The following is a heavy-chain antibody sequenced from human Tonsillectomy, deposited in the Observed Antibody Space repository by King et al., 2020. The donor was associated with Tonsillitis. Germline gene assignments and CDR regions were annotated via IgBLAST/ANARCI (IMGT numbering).Heavy chain of an antibody. CDR2: ISNSGGST. Sequence: VQLVESGGGLVQPGGSLRLSCAASGFTFSSFAMSWVRQAPGKGLEWVSGISNSGGSTYYAESVKGRFTISRDNSKNTLYLQMNSLRAEDTAVYYCAKDIYGDYAYLLDYWGQGTLVTVSS. J-gene: IGHJ4*02. D-gene: IGHD4-17*01. V-gene: IGHV3-23*04. CDR1: GFTFSSFA. CDR3: AKDIYGDYAYLLDY.